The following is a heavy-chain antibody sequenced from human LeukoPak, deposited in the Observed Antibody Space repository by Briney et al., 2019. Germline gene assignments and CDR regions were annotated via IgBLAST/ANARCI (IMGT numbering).Heavy chain of an antibody. D-gene: IGHD4-23*01. V-gene: IGHV4-59*01. CDR3: ARDNYGGNSQGAFDI. CDR1: GGSISSYY. Sequence: SSETLSLTCTVSGGSISSYYWSWIRQPPGKGLEWIGYIYYSGSTNYNPSLKSRVTISVDTSKNQFSLKLSSVTAADTAVYYCARDNYGGNSQGAFDIWGQGTMVTVSS. CDR2: IYYSGST. J-gene: IGHJ3*02.